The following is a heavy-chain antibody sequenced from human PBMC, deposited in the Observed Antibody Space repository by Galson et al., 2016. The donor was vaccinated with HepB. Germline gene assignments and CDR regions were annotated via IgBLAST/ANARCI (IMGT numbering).Heavy chain of an antibody. J-gene: IGHJ4*02. CDR3: AKVAPPYDNSGYYYFDH. Sequence: SLRLSCAASGFTSDTYALSWVRQAPGKGLEWVSSISRTGEYTYYADSVRGRFVISRDNSKNTLYLEVDSLRAEDAALYYCAKVAPPYDNSGYYYFDHWGQGTLVTVSS. CDR2: ISRTGEYT. D-gene: IGHD3-22*01. V-gene: IGHV3-23*01. CDR1: GFTSDTYA.